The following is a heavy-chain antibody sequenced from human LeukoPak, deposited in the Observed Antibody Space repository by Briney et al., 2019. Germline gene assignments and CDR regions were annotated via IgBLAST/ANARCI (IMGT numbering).Heavy chain of an antibody. CDR3: ARHYYGSGSWHWFDP. V-gene: IGHV4-59*08. D-gene: IGHD3-10*01. J-gene: IGHJ5*02. CDR2: IYNSGSS. CDR1: GGSISGYY. Sequence: SETLSLTCSVSGGSISGYYWSWIRQPPGKGLEWIGYIYNSGSSNYNPSLMSRVTISVETSKNQFSLKLSSVTAADTAVYYCARHYYGSGSWHWFDPWGQGTLVTVSS.